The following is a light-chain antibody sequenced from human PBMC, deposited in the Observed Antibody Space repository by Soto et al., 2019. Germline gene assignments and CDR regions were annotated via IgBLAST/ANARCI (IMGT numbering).Light chain of an antibody. V-gene: IGLV1-40*01. J-gene: IGLJ1*01. CDR2: GNS. CDR3: QSYDSSLGVLYV. CDR1: SSNIGAGYD. Sequence: QSVLTQPPSVSGAPGQRVTISCTGSSSNIGAGYDVHWYQQLPGTAPKLLIYGNSNRPSGVPDRFSVSKSGTSASLAITGLQAEDEADSSCQSYDSSLGVLYVFGTGTALTVL.